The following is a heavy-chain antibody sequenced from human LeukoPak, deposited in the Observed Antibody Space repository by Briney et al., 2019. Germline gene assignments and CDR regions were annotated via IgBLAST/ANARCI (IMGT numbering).Heavy chain of an antibody. D-gene: IGHD6-6*01. J-gene: IGHJ6*02. CDR2: IIPIFGTA. CDR3: ARVIAALPGYYYGMDV. V-gene: IGHV1-69*13. Sequence: SVKVSCKASGGTFSSYAISWVRQAPGQGLEWMGGIIPIFGTANYAQKFQGRVTVTADESTSTAYMELSSLRSEDTAVYYCARVIAALPGYYYGMDVWGQGTTVTVSS. CDR1: GGTFSSYA.